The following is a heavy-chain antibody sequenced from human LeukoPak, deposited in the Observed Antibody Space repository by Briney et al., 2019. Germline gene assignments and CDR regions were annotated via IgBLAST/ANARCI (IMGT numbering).Heavy chain of an antibody. D-gene: IGHD6-13*01. J-gene: IGHJ5*02. CDR2: ISSSSSTI. V-gene: IGHV3-48*01. CDR3: ASLVAAAADNWFDP. Sequence: GGSLRLSCAASGFTFSSYAMSWVRQAPGKGLEWVSYISSSSSTIYYADSVKGRFTISRDNAKNSLYLQMNSLRAEDTAVYYCASLVAAAADNWFDPWGQGTLVTVSS. CDR1: GFTFSSYA.